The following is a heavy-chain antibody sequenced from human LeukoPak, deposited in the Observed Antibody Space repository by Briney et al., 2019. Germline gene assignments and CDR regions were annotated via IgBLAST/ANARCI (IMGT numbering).Heavy chain of an antibody. D-gene: IGHD3-3*01. CDR1: GYTFTSYD. CDR3: ASASTYDFWRGYYTPVYGMDV. J-gene: IGHJ6*02. Sequence: ASVKVSCKASGYTFTSYDINWVRQATGQGLEWMGWMNPNSGNTGYAQKFQGRVTMTRNTSISTAYMELSSLRSEDTAVYYCASASTYDFWRGYYTPVYGMDVWGQGTTVTVSS. CDR2: MNPNSGNT. V-gene: IGHV1-8*01.